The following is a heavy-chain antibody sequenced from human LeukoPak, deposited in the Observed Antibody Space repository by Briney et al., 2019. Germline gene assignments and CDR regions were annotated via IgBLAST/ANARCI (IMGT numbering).Heavy chain of an antibody. CDR3: ASSGYSSVAYCFDY. V-gene: IGHV1-69*15. D-gene: IGHD3-22*01. J-gene: IGHJ4*02. Sequence: GSSVKVSCKASGGTFSSYAISWVRQAPGQGLEWMGRIIPIFGTANYAQKFQGRVTITADESTSTAYMELSSLRSEDTAVYYCASSGYSSVAYCFDYWGQGTLVTVSS. CDR1: GGTFSSYA. CDR2: IIPIFGTA.